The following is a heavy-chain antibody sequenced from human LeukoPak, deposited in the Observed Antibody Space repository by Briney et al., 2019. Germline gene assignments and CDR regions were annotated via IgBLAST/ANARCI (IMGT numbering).Heavy chain of an antibody. CDR3: GEDHPVVSY. Sequence: GGSLRLSCVASGLTFEDFGMHWVRQAPGRVLEWVSFVSKDGNTHCADSVKGRFTVSRDNSKNSLYLQMNSLRIEDTALYFCGEDHPVVSYWGQGTLVTVSS. CDR1: GLTFEDFG. D-gene: IGHD4-23*01. J-gene: IGHJ4*02. CDR2: VSKDGNT. V-gene: IGHV3-43*02.